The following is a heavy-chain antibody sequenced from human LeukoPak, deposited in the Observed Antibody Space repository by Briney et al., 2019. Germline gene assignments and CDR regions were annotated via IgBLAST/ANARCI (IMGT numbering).Heavy chain of an antibody. CDR1: GFSFSSFA. CDR2: VSYDGNDK. V-gene: IGHV3-30*18. D-gene: IGHD1-26*01. Sequence: GRPLRLSCAASGFSFSSFAMHWVRQAPGKGLEWVAVVSYDGNDKYYADSVKGRFTISRDNPKNTVYLQMNSLRPEDTAVYYCAKRKVKWELDYWGQGTLVTVSS. J-gene: IGHJ4*02. CDR3: AKRKVKWELDY.